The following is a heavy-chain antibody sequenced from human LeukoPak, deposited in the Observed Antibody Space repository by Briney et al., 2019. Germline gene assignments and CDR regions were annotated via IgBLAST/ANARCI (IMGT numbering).Heavy chain of an antibody. CDR2: SSGSGGST. D-gene: IGHD5-12*01. CDR3: APDPTKWLRNY. CDR1: GFTFSSYA. J-gene: IGHJ4*02. Sequence: PGGSLRLSCAASGFTFSSYAMSWVRQAPGKGLEWVSASSGSGGSTYYADSVKGRFTISRDNSKNTLNLQMNNLRAEDTAIYYCAPDPTKWLRNYWGKGTLVTVSS. V-gene: IGHV3-23*01.